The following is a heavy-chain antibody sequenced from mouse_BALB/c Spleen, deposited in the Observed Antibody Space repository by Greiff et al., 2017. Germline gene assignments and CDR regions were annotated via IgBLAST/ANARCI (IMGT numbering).Heavy chain of an antibody. J-gene: IGHJ4*01. CDR2: ISSGGGST. D-gene: IGHD3-1*01. CDR1: GFAFSSYD. Sequence: DVQLVESGGGLVKPGGSLKLSCAASGFAFSSYDMSWVRQTPEKRLEWVAYISSGGGSTYYPDTVKGRFTISRDNAKNTLYLQMSSLKSEDTAMYYCASLGPMDYWGQGTSVTVSS. V-gene: IGHV5-12-1*01. CDR3: ASLGPMDY.